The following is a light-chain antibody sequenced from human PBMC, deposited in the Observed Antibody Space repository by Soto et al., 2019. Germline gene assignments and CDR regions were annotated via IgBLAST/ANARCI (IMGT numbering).Light chain of an antibody. V-gene: IGKV3-20*01. J-gene: IGKJ2*01. CDR3: HQYGSSPYT. Sequence: EIVLTQSPGTLSLSPGERATLSCRASQSISNDYLAWYQQKPGQSPRLLIYRASSRATGNPDRFSGSGSGTDFTLTISRLEPEDFAVYYCHQYGSSPYTFGQGTKLEIK. CDR2: RAS. CDR1: QSISNDY.